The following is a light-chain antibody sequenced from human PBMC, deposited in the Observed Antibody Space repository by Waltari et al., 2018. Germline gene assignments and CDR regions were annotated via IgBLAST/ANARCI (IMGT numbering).Light chain of an antibody. CDR2: STN. V-gene: IGLV8-61*01. J-gene: IGLJ1*01. Sequence: QTVVTQEPSFSVSPGRTVTLTCDLSSGSVCTTDYPSWYQQTPGQAPRTLIYSTNTRSSGVPDRFSGSILENKAALTITGAQADDESDYYCLLYMGSCIPVFGTGTRVTVL. CDR1: SGSVCTTDY. CDR3: LLYMGSCIPV.